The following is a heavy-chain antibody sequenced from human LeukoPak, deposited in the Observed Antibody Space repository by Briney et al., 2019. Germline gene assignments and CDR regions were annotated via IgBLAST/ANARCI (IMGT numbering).Heavy chain of an antibody. J-gene: IGHJ6*02. CDR2: ISYDGSNK. D-gene: IGHD5-24*01. Sequence: GRSLRLSCAASGFTFSSYAMRWVRQAPGKGLEWVAVISYDGSNKYYADSVKGRFTISRDNSKNTLYLQMNSLRAEDTAVYYCARDPGPIRDYGMDVWGQGTTVTVSS. V-gene: IGHV3-30-3*01. CDR1: GFTFSSYA. CDR3: ARDPGPIRDYGMDV.